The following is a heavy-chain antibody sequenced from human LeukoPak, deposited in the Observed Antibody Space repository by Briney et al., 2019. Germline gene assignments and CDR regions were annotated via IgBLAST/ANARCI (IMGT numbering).Heavy chain of an antibody. CDR1: GGSISSYY. CDR2: IYTSGST. Sequence: SETLSLTCAVSGGSISSYYWSWIRQPAGKGLEWIGRIYTSGSTNYNPSLKSRVTMSVDTSKNQFSLKLSSVTAADTAVYYCARPHCSSTSCYWFDPWGQGTLVTVSS. V-gene: IGHV4-4*07. CDR3: ARPHCSSTSCYWFDP. J-gene: IGHJ5*02. D-gene: IGHD2-2*01.